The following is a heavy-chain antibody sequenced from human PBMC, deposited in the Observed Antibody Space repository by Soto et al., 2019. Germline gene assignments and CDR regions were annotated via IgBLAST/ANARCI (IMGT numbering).Heavy chain of an antibody. CDR2: IYSGGST. V-gene: IGHV3-53*01. J-gene: IGHJ6*02. CDR3: ARDSGIVGATSEYYYYGMDV. D-gene: IGHD1-26*01. Sequence: VLPLRVCWAVAGVTVSSNYMSWIRQAQGKGLEWVSVIYSGGSTYYADSVKGRFTISRDNSKNTLYLQMNSLRAEDTAVYYCARDSGIVGATSEYYYYGMDVWGQGTTVTVSS. CDR1: GVTVSSNY.